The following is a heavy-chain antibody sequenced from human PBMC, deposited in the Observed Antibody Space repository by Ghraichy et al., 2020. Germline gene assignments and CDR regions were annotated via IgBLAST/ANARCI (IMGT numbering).Heavy chain of an antibody. CDR1: GFAFSEHT. Sequence: GGSLRLSCAASGFAFSEHTMNWVRQAPGKGLDWVSSINSAISYIHYADSVKGRFTISRDNAKRSLYLEMNSLRVDDTAIYYCARDPGRCSGSSCYPDYMDIWGKGTSVTVSS. D-gene: IGHD2-15*01. CDR2: INSAISYI. CDR3: ARDPGRCSGSSCYPDYMDI. V-gene: IGHV3-21*04. J-gene: IGHJ6*03.